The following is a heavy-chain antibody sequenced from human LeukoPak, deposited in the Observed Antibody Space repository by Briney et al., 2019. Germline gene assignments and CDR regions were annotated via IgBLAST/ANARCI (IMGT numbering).Heavy chain of an antibody. Sequence: ASVKVSCKASGYTFTSYAMHWVRQAPGQRLEWMGWINAGNGNTKYSQKSQGRVTITRDTSASTAYMELSSLRSEDTAVYYCARDPTGSGWDFDYWGQGTLVTVSS. V-gene: IGHV1-3*01. J-gene: IGHJ4*02. CDR2: INAGNGNT. CDR1: GYTFTSYA. CDR3: ARDPTGSGWDFDY. D-gene: IGHD6-19*01.